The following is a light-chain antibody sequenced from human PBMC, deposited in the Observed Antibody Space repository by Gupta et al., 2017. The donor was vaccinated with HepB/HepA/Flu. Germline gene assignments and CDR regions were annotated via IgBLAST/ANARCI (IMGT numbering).Light chain of an antibody. V-gene: IGLV3-1*01. J-gene: IGLJ2*01. CDR3: QAWDSSTFVV. CDR1: KSGDKY. CDR2: QDS. Sequence: SYELTQTPSLSVSPGHTDTITCAGDKSGDKYACWYQQKPGQSPVLIIYQDSKRPSGIPERFSGCNSGNTATLTISGTQAMDEADYYCQAWDSSTFVVFGGGTKLTVL.